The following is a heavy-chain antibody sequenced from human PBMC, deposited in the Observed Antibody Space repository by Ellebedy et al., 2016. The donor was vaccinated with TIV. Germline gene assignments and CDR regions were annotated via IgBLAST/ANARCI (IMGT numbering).Heavy chain of an antibody. CDR2: ISDSGGAT. J-gene: IGHJ4*02. CDR1: GSTFRSYA. Sequence: GESLNISCAASGSTFRSYAMGWVRQAPGKGLEWISVISDSGGATYYAAPLKCRFTTSRDNSNAMVYLQINSLTPDDTAVYYCAKDSGLSGWYFDYWGQGTLVTVSS. CDR3: AKDSGLSGWYFDY. D-gene: IGHD6-19*01. V-gene: IGHV3-23*01.